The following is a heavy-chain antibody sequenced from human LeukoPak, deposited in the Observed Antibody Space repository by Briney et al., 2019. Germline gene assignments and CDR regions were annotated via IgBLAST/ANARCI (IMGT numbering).Heavy chain of an antibody. J-gene: IGHJ4*02. D-gene: IGHD3-16*01. Sequence: SETLSLTCTVSAGSIISHFWSWIPQPQGKGREWIGNIYNSGTTNYNPSLESRVTISVDTSTNHLSLQMPSAAAADTAVYYCGRGGGPYRPLDYSGQGTLVTVS. CDR1: AGSIISHF. CDR2: IYNSGTT. CDR3: GRGGGPYRPLDY. V-gene: IGHV4-59*11.